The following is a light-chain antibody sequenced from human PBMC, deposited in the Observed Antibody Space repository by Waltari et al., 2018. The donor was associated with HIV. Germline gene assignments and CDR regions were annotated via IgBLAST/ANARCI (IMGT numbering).Light chain of an antibody. J-gene: IGLJ3*02. V-gene: IGLV3-10*01. CDR3: FSTDTSGVHWM. CDR2: EDD. Sequence: GQMARITCSGDALPQKYAFWYQQKSGQAPVLVIYEDDKRPSGIPARFSASSSGTVATLTISGAQGEDEGDYYCFSTDTSGVHWMFGGGTRLTV. CDR1: ALPQKY.